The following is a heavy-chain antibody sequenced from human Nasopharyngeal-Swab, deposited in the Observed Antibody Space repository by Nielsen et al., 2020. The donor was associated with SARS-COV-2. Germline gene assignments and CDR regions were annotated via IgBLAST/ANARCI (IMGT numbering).Heavy chain of an antibody. CDR3: ARAPYDVSTALYGGDYYNYYAMDV. CDR1: GGSFSSYY. Sequence: SETLSLTCGVYGGSFSSYYWSWIRQPPGKGLEWIGEINHSGSTNYNPSLESRVTLSVDTSKNQFSLKLSSVTAADTAVYYCARAPYDVSTALYGGDYYNYYAMDVWGQGTTVTVSS. J-gene: IGHJ6*02. D-gene: IGHD3-9*01. CDR2: INHSGST. V-gene: IGHV4-34*01.